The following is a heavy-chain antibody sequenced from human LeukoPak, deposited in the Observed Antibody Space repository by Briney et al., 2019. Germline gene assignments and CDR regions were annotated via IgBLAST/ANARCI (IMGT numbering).Heavy chain of an antibody. CDR1: GFTFSSYG. CDR2: IWYDGSKT. CDR3: ARASSSSHFDY. Sequence: PGTSLRLSCAASGFTFSSYGMHWVRQAPGKGLEWVAVIWYDGSKTYYADSVNGRFTISRDNSKNTVYLQMNSLRAEDTAVYYCARASSSSHFDYWGQGTLVTVSS. J-gene: IGHJ4*02. D-gene: IGHD6-6*01. V-gene: IGHV3-33*01.